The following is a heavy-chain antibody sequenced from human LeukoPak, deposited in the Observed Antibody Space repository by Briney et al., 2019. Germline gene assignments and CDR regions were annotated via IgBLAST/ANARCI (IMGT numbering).Heavy chain of an antibody. V-gene: IGHV3-30*04. Sequence: PGGSLRLSCAASGFTFSSYAMHWVRQAPGKGLEWVAVISYDGSNKYYADSVKGRFTISRDNSKNTLYLQMNSLRAEDTAVYYCARDQRRGYSGYDWGNFDYWGQGTLVTVSS. CDR1: GFTFSSYA. CDR2: ISYDGSNK. CDR3: ARDQRRGYSGYDWGNFDY. D-gene: IGHD5-12*01. J-gene: IGHJ4*02.